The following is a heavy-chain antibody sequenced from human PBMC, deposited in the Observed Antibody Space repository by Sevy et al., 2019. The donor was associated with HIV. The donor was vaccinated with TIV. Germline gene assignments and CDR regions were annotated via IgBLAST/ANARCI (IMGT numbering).Heavy chain of an antibody. CDR2: ISCDETKK. CDR3: ARATEDIVVVVAALDS. CDR1: GFTFSSYG. V-gene: IGHV3-30*03. Sequence: GGSLRLSFAASGFTFSSYGMHWVRQAPGKGLEWVAFISCDETKKYYADSVKGRFTISRDNSKNTLYLQMNSLRVEDTAMYYCARATEDIVVVVAALDSWGQGTLVTVSS. D-gene: IGHD2-15*01. J-gene: IGHJ4*02.